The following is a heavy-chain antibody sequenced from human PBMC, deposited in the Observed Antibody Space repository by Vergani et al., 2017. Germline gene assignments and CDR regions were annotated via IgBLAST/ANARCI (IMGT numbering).Heavy chain of an antibody. CDR1: GFTFSSYG. V-gene: IGHV3-30*18. Sequence: QVQLVESGGGVVQPGRSLRLSCAASGFTFSSYGMNWVRQAPGKGLEWVAVISYDGSNKYYADSVKGRFTISRDNSKNTLYLQMNSLRAEDTAVYYCAKNVVATIVYDAFDIWGQGTMVTVSS. CDR2: ISYDGSNK. CDR3: AKNVVATIVYDAFDI. J-gene: IGHJ3*02. D-gene: IGHD5-12*01.